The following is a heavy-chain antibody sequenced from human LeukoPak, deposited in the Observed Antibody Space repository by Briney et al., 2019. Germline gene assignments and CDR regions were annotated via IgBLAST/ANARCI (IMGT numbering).Heavy chain of an antibody. Sequence: GGSLRLSCAASGFTVSGNYMSWGRQAPGKGLEWVSTIYSGGSTYYADSVKGRFTISRDTSKNTLYLQMNSLRGEDTAVYYCARNGYTSGWYRNWGQGTLVTVSS. V-gene: IGHV3-53*01. CDR2: IYSGGST. J-gene: IGHJ4*02. D-gene: IGHD6-19*01. CDR1: GFTVSGNY. CDR3: ARNGYTSGWYRN.